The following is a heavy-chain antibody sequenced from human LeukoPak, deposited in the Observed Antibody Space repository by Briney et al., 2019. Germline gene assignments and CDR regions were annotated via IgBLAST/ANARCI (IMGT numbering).Heavy chain of an antibody. CDR1: GYSISSGYY. CDR2: IYYSGST. V-gene: IGHV4-38-2*02. D-gene: IGHD4-17*01. J-gene: IGHJ4*02. Sequence: SETLSLTCTVSGYSISSGYYWGWVRQPPGKGLEWIGSIYYSGSTYYNPSLKSRVTISVDTSKNQFSLKLSSVTAADTAVYYCARELMERDYGDYQVDYWGQGTLVTVSS. CDR3: ARELMERDYGDYQVDY.